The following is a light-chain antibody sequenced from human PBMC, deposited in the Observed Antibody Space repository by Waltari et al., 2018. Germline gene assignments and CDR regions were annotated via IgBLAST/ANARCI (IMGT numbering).Light chain of an antibody. V-gene: IGLV2-14*01. J-gene: IGLJ2*01. Sequence: QSALTQPASVSGSPGQSITLPCTAPSSDVGYNHVSWYQQFPGKAPKLVIYDVSHRPSGVSNRFSGSKSGNTASLTSSGLQAEDEADYLCSSYITSSTLFGGGTKLTVL. CDR2: DVS. CDR3: SSYITSSTL. CDR1: SSDVGYNH.